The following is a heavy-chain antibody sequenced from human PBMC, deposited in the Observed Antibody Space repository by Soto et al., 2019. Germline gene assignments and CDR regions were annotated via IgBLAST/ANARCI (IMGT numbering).Heavy chain of an antibody. CDR2: VYHSGTT. CDR1: GGSTSSTFFY. J-gene: IGHJ6*02. Sequence: QVQLQASGPGLVKPSETLSLTCTVSGGSTSSTFFYWDWVRQPPGKGLEWIGSVYHSGTTYYSPSLQSRVTISVDTSKNQFSLKLRSVAATDTAVYFCTRHVPAWITEIPNYGMDVWGQGTTVTVSS. CDR3: TRHVPAWITEIPNYGMDV. D-gene: IGHD5-12*01. V-gene: IGHV4-39*01.